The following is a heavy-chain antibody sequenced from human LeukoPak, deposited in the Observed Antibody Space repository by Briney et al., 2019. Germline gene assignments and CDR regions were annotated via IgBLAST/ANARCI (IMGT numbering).Heavy chain of an antibody. D-gene: IGHD3-16*02. Sequence: GGSLRLSCAASGFTVSSNYMSWVRQAPGKGLEWVSVIYSSGSTYYADSVKGRFTISKDNSKNTLYLQMNSLRAEDTAVYYCARMMYGVIAEYYFDYWGQGTLVTVSS. CDR3: ARMMYGVIAEYYFDY. V-gene: IGHV3-66*02. J-gene: IGHJ4*02. CDR2: IYSSGST. CDR1: GFTVSSNY.